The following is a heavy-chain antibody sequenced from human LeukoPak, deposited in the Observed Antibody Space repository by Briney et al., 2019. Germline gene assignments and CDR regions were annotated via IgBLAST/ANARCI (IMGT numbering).Heavy chain of an antibody. J-gene: IGHJ4*02. CDR1: GATISGHY. CDR3: ARRSCTGNSCNIDE. V-gene: IGHV4-4*07. D-gene: IGHD2-15*01. Sequence: SETLSLTCSVSGATISGHYWTWIRQPAGKGLEWIGRIYSSGSTTYNSSLKSRVTMSVDTSKNQFSLKLSSVTAADTAVYYCARRSCTGNSCNIDEWGQGTLVTVSS. CDR2: IYSSGST.